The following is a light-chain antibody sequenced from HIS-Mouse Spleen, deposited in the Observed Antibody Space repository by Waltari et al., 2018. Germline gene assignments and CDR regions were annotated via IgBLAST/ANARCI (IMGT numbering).Light chain of an antibody. CDR3: QSADSSGTFVV. Sequence: SYELTQPPSVSVSPGQTARITCSGDALPNQYSHWYQQKPGQAPVLVIYKDSERPSGIPERFSGSSSVTTVTLTISGVQAEDEADYYCQSADSSGTFVVFGGGTKLTVL. CDR2: KDS. J-gene: IGLJ2*01. CDR1: ALPNQY. V-gene: IGLV3-25*03.